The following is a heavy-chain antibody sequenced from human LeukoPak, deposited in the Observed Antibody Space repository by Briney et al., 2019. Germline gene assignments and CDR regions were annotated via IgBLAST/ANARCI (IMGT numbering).Heavy chain of an antibody. CDR2: IRYDGSNK. V-gene: IGHV3-30*02. J-gene: IGHJ4*02. D-gene: IGHD6-13*01. CDR1: GFTFSSYG. CDR3: ARYPGTRIAAAGVDY. Sequence: GGSLRLSCAASGFTFSSYGMHWVRQAPGKGLEWVAFIRYDGSNKYYADSVKGRFTISRDNSKNTLYLQMNSLRAEDTAVYYCARYPGTRIAAAGVDYWGQGTLVTVSS.